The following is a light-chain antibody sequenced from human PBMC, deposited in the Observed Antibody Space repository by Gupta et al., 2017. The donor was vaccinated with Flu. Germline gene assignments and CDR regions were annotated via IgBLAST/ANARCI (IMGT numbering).Light chain of an antibody. CDR2: KAS. V-gene: IGKV1-5*03. J-gene: IGKJ1*01. CDR3: QQYNSYWT. CDR1: QSISSW. Sequence: VGDRVTITCRASQSISSWLAWYQQKPGKAPNLLIYKASSLESGVPSRFSGSGSGTEFTLTISSLQPDDFATYYCQQYNSYWTFGQGTKVEIK.